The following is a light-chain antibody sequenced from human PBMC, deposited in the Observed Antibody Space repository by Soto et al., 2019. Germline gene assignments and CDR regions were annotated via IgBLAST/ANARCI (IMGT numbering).Light chain of an antibody. CDR2: EVT. V-gene: IGLV2-8*01. CDR1: SSDVGDYDH. Sequence: QSALTQPPSASGSPGQSVTLSCTGTSSDVGDYDHVSWYQQHPGKAPKLLILEVTKRPPGVPDRFSGSKSGNTASLTVSGLQSEDESDYYCSSYVGYNHLVFGGGTKVTVL. J-gene: IGLJ2*01. CDR3: SSYVGYNHLV.